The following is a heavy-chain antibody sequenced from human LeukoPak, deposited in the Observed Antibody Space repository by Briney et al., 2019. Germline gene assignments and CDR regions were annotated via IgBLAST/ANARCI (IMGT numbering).Heavy chain of an antibody. V-gene: IGHV3-23*01. CDR3: AKDHRYDFWSGSDY. CDR1: GFTFSSYA. D-gene: IGHD3-3*01. J-gene: IGHJ4*02. CDR2: ISGSGGST. Sequence: GGSLRLSCAASGFTFSSYAMSWVRQAPGKGLEWVSAISGSGGSTYYADSVKGRFTISRDNSKNTLYLQMNSLRAEDTAVYYCAKDHRYDFWSGSDYWGQGTLVTVSS.